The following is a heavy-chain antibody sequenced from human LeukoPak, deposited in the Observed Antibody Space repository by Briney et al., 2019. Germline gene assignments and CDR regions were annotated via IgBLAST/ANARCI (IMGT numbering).Heavy chain of an antibody. CDR3: ARRESSGWFLDY. V-gene: IGHV4-39*01. D-gene: IGHD6-19*01. Sequence: SETLSLTCTVSGGSISSSSYYWGWIRQPPGKGLEWIGSIYYSGSTYYNPSLKSRVTISVDTSKNQFSLKLSSVTAADTAVYYYARRESSGWFLDYWGQGTLVTVSS. J-gene: IGHJ4*02. CDR2: IYYSGST. CDR1: GGSISSSSYY.